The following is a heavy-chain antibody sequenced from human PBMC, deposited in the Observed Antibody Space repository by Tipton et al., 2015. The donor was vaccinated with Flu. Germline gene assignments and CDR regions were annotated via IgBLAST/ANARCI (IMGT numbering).Heavy chain of an antibody. J-gene: IGHJ5*02. CDR2: IYHSGST. Sequence: TLSLTCSVSGYSIRSAYYWGWVRRPPGKGLEWIGTIYHSGSTNYNPSLKSRVTISLDRPENQFSLRLTSVTAADTAVYCCARRDYSNYVSEPKNWFDPWGQGTLVTVSS. CDR1: GYSIRSAYY. CDR3: ARRDYSNYVSEPKNWFDP. V-gene: IGHV4-38-2*01. D-gene: IGHD4-11*01.